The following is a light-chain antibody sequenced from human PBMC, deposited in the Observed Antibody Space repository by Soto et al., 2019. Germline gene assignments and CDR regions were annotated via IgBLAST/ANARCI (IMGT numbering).Light chain of an antibody. J-gene: IGKJ1*01. Sequence: EIVMTQSPATLSVSPGERATLSCRASQSVSSNLAWYQQKPGQAPRLLIYGASTRATGIPARFSGSGSGTEFTLTISSLQSEAFAVYYCQQYYNWPWTFGQGTKVDIK. CDR1: QSVSSN. CDR3: QQYYNWPWT. CDR2: GAS. V-gene: IGKV3-15*01.